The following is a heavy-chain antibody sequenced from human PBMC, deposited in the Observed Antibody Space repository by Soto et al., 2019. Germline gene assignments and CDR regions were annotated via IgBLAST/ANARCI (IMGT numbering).Heavy chain of an antibody. J-gene: IGHJ4*02. D-gene: IGHD3-22*01. Sequence: QEQLVQSGAEVKKPGSSVKVSCKASGGLFSSYPISWVRPVPGQGLEWMGGIIPVVQTAYYTQRFQGRVTITADEYTNTAYMELSSLRSEDTDIYYCARGGSGYTWFNEFWGQGTLVTVSS. V-gene: IGHV1-69*01. CDR1: GGLFSSYP. CDR2: IIPVVQTA. CDR3: ARGGSGYTWFNEF.